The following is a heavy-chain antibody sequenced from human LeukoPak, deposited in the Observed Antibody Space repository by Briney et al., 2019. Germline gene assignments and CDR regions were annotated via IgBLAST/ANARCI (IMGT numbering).Heavy chain of an antibody. CDR1: GYTFTSYG. V-gene: IGHV1-18*01. CDR3: ARDGYDFWSGQNYYYYMDV. D-gene: IGHD3-3*01. Sequence: ASVKVSCKASGYTFTSYGFSWVRQAPGQGLEWMGWISAYNGNTNYAQKLQGRVTMTTDTSTSTAYMELRSLRSDDTAVYYCARDGYDFWSGQNYYYYMDVWGKGTTVTVSS. J-gene: IGHJ6*03. CDR2: ISAYNGNT.